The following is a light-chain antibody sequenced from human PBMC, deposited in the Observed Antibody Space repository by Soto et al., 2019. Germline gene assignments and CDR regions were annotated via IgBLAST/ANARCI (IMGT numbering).Light chain of an antibody. CDR1: NSDVGAYNF. V-gene: IGLV2-14*01. Sequence: QSALTQPASVSGSPGQSITITCTGTNSDVGAYNFVSWYQQHPGKAPKLVIYEVSDRPSGVSNRFSGSKSGNTASLTISGLQAEDEADYYCNSYTSSSTLYVFGTATKVTVL. CDR3: NSYTSSSTLYV. CDR2: EVS. J-gene: IGLJ1*01.